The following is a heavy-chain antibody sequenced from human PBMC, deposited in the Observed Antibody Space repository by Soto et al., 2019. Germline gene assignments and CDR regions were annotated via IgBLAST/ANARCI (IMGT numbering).Heavy chain of an antibody. Sequence: QLQLQESGPGLVKPSETLSLTCTVSGGSISSSSYYWGWIRQPPGKGLEWIGSIYYSGSTYYNPSLQSRVTISVDTSKNQFSLTLSSVTAADTAVYYCARRGKGQLGGNWFDPWGQGTLVTVSS. CDR1: GGSISSSSYY. CDR2: IYYSGST. J-gene: IGHJ5*02. D-gene: IGHD6-6*01. V-gene: IGHV4-39*01. CDR3: ARRGKGQLGGNWFDP.